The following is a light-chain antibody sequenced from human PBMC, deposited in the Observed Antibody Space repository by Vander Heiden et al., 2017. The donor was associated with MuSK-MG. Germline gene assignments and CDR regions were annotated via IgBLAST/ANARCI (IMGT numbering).Light chain of an antibody. J-gene: IGLJ2*01. V-gene: IGLV3-1*01. CDR2: QDR. CDR1: KLGDKY. Sequence: SYELTQPPSVSVSPGQSANITCSGDKLGDKYACWYQQKPGQSPVLVIYQDRKRPSGIPERFSGSNSGNTATLTISGTQAMDEADYYCQAWDSSAAQVVFGGGTKLTVL. CDR3: QAWDSSAAQVV.